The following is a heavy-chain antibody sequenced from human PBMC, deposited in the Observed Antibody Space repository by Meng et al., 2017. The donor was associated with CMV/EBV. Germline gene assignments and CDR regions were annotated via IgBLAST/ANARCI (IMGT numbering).Heavy chain of an antibody. Sequence: GESLKISCAASGFTFSSYSMNWVRQAPGKGLEWVSYISSSSSTIYYADSVKGRFTISRDNAKNSRYLQMNSLRAEDTAVYYCARGKKSYDFWREDYYYGMDVWGQGTTVTVSS. CDR1: GFTFSSYS. V-gene: IGHV3-48*04. CDR3: ARGKKSYDFWREDYYYGMDV. CDR2: ISSSSSTI. D-gene: IGHD3-3*01. J-gene: IGHJ6*02.